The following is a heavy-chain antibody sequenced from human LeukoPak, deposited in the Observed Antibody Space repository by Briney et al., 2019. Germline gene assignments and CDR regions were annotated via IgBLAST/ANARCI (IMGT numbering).Heavy chain of an antibody. Sequence: GGSLRLSCAASGFTFSSYGMHWVRQAPGKGLEWVAVIWYDGSNKYYADSVKGRFTISRDNSKNTLYLQMNSLRAEDTAVYYCARGSGRRFLGWLPTHYYYGMDVWGQGTTVTVSS. D-gene: IGHD3-3*01. V-gene: IGHV3-33*01. J-gene: IGHJ6*02. CDR1: GFTFSSYG. CDR2: IWYDGSNK. CDR3: ARGSGRRFLGWLPTHYYYGMDV.